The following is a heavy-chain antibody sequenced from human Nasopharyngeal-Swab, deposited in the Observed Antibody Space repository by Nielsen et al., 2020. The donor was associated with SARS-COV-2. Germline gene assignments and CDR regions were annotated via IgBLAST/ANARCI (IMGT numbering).Heavy chain of an antibody. Sequence: GESLKISCTGSGYTFSNYAISWVRQAPGQGLEWVSTVDYDGVRTHYADSVEGRFIISRGNSRNTAYLQIKSLRVEDAAVYYCATWMTAHFDYWGQGTLVT. D-gene: IGHD5-18*01. CDR1: GYTFSNYA. V-gene: IGHV3-23*01. CDR2: VDYDGVRT. CDR3: ATWMTAHFDY. J-gene: IGHJ4*02.